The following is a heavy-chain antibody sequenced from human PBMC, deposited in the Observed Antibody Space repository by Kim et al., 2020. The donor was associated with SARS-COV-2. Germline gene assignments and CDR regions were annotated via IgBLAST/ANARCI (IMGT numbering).Heavy chain of an antibody. D-gene: IGHD6-6*01. Sequence: ASVKVSCKASGYTFTSYGISWVRQAPGQGLEWMGWISAYNGNTNYAQKLQGRVTMTTDTSTSTAYMELRSLRSDDTAVYYCARDIPYSSSAHYYYYGMDVWGQGTTVTVSS. V-gene: IGHV1-18*01. CDR3: ARDIPYSSSAHYYYYGMDV. CDR1: GYTFTSYG. J-gene: IGHJ6*02. CDR2: ISAYNGNT.